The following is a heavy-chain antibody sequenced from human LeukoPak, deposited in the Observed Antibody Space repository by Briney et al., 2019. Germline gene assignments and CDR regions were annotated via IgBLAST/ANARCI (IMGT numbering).Heavy chain of an antibody. J-gene: IGHJ5*02. Sequence: GGSLRLSCAASGFTFSSYGMHWVRQAPGKGLEWVAVIWYDGSNIYYADSVKGRFTISRDNSKNTLYLQMNSLRAEDTAVYYCARDRRLHNWFDPWGQGTLVTVSS. V-gene: IGHV3-33*01. CDR3: ARDRRLHNWFDP. CDR1: GFTFSSYG. CDR2: IWYDGSNI.